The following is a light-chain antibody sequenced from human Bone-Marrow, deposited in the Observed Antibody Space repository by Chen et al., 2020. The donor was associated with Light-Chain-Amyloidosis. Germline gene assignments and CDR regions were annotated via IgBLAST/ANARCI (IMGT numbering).Light chain of an antibody. V-gene: IGKV4-1*01. Sequence: DIVMTQSPDSLAVSLGERATINCKSSQSVLYSSNNKNYLAWYQQKPGQPPKLLIYWASTRESGVPDRFSGSGSGTDFTLTSSSLRAEDVAVYDCKQDSSTPLTFGQGTKLESK. CDR3: KQDSSTPLT. CDR1: QSVLYSSNNKNY. CDR2: WAS. J-gene: IGKJ2*01.